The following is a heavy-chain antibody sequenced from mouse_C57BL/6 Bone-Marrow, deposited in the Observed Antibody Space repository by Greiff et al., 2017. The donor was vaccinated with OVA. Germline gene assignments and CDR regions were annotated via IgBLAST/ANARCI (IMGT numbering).Heavy chain of an antibody. D-gene: IGHD2-4*01. CDR3: AQLRRSAMDY. Sequence: VKLQESGAELARPGASVKLSCKASGYTFTSYGISWVKQRTGQGLEWIGEIYPRSGNTYYNEKFKGKATLTADKSSSTAYMELRSLTSEDSAVYFCAQLRRSAMDYWGQGTSVTVSS. J-gene: IGHJ4*01. CDR2: IYPRSGNT. V-gene: IGHV1-81*01. CDR1: GYTFTSYG.